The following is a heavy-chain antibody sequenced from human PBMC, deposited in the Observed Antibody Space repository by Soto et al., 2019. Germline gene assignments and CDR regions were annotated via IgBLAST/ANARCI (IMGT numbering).Heavy chain of an antibody. D-gene: IGHD2-2*01. V-gene: IGHV3-30-3*01. CDR2: ISYDGSNK. CDR3: ARSRIRGRESRIGAFDI. J-gene: IGHJ3*02. CDR1: GFTFSSYA. Sequence: QVQLVESGGGVVQPGRSLRLSCAASGFTFSSYAMHWVRQAPGKGLEWVAVISYDGSNKYYADSVKGRFTISRDNSKNTLYLQMNSLRAEDTAVYYCARSRIRGRESRIGAFDIWGQGTMVTVSS.